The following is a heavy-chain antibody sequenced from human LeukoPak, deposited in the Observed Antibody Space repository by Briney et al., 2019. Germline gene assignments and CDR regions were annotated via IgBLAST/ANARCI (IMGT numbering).Heavy chain of an antibody. V-gene: IGHV4-34*01. J-gene: IGHJ4*02. CDR2: INHSGST. Sequence: SETLSLTCAVYGGSFSGYYWRWLRQPPGTALEWTGEINHSGSTNYNPSLKSRVTISVDTSKNQFSLKLSSVTAADTAVYYFARERFSLGRDFWSGYSTYYFDYWGQGTLVTVSS. CDR3: ARERFSLGRDFWSGYSTYYFDY. CDR1: GGSFSGYY. D-gene: IGHD3-3*01.